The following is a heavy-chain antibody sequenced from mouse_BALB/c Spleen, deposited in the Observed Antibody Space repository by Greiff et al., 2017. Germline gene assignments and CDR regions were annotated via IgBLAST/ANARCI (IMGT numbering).Heavy chain of an antibody. V-gene: IGHV5-6*01. Sequence: EVKLVESGGDLVKPGGSLKLSCAASGFTFSSYGMSWVRQTPDKRLEWVATISSGGSYTYYPDSVKGRFTISRDNAKNTLYLQMSSLKSEDTAMYYCARQDDYGSSYRWYFDVWGAGTTVTVSS. J-gene: IGHJ1*01. CDR1: GFTFSSYG. CDR2: ISSGGSYT. CDR3: ARQDDYGSSYRWYFDV. D-gene: IGHD1-1*01.